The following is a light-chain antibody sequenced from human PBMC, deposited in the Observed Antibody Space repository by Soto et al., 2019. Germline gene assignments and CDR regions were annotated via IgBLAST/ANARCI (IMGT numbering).Light chain of an antibody. J-gene: IGKJ4*01. CDR2: AAS. V-gene: IGKV1-12*01. CDR3: QQADSFPRS. Sequence: DIQMTQSPSSVSASVGDRVTITCRASQGIGRWLAWYQQKPGKAPNLLIYAASSLKSGVPSRFSGSGTGTDFTLTISSLQPEDFATYYCQQADSFPRSFGGGTKVEIK. CDR1: QGIGRW.